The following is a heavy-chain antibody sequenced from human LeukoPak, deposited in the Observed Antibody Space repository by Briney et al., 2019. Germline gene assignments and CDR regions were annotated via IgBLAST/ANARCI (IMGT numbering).Heavy chain of an antibody. CDR2: INPNSGGT. J-gene: IGHJ4*02. Sequence: GASVKVSCKASGYTFTGYYMHWVRQAPGQGLEWMGWINPNSGGTNYAQKFQGRVTMTRDTSISTAYMELSRLRSDDTAVYYCARAPPYGSESQNHDYWGQGTLVTVSS. CDR1: GYTFTGYY. V-gene: IGHV1-2*02. CDR3: ARAPPYGSESQNHDY. D-gene: IGHD3-10*01.